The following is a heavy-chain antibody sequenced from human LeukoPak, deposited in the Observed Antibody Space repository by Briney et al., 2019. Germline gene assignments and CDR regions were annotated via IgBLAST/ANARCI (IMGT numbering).Heavy chain of an antibody. CDR2: IYPGDSDT. D-gene: IGHD3-9*01. CDR1: GYSFTSYW. V-gene: IGHV5-51*01. J-gene: IGHJ6*02. Sequence: GESLKISCKGSGYSFTSYWIGWVRQMPGKGLEWMGIIYPGDSDTRYSPSFQGQVTISADKSISTAYLQWSSLKASDTAMYYCARQLYDILTDTPRYYYYGMDVWGQGTTVTVSS. CDR3: ARQLYDILTDTPRYYYYGMDV.